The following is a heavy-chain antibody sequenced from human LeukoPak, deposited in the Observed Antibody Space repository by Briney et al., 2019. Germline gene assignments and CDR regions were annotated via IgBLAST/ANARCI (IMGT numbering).Heavy chain of an antibody. V-gene: IGHV4-4*07. Sequence: SETLSLTCNVSGDSISSYYWSWIRQLAGKGLEWIGRIYIDGSTTYNPSLKSRFTMSVDTSKSQFSLRLTSVTAADTAVYYCARVPYSTRYYMDVWGKGTTVTVSS. J-gene: IGHJ6*03. D-gene: IGHD6-13*01. CDR1: GDSISSYY. CDR2: IYIDGST. CDR3: ARVPYSTRYYMDV.